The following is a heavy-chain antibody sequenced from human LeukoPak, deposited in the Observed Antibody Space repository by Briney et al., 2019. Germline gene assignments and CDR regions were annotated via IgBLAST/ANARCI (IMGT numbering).Heavy chain of an antibody. CDR3: ARATTDYDSSGYYPDYFDY. CDR2: IYYSGST. V-gene: IGHV4-59*01. Sequence: SETLSLTCTVSGGSISSYYWSWIRQPPAKGLEWIGYIYYSGSTKYNPSLKSRVTISLDTSKNQFSLKLSSVTAADTAVYYCARATTDYDSSGYYPDYFDYWGQGTLVTVSS. CDR1: GGSISSYY. D-gene: IGHD3-22*01. J-gene: IGHJ4*02.